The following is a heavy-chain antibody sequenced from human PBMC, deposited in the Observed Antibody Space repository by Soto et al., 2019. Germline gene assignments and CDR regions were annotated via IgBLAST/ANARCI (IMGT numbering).Heavy chain of an antibody. CDR2: IYDSGST. CDR1: GGSISSYY. Sequence: QVQLQESGPGLVKPSETLSLTCTVSGGSISSYYWSWIRQPPGKGLEWIGYIYDSGSTNYNPSLKSRVTISVDTSKNQFSLRLTSMTAADTAVYYCAAAPRYWGQGTLVTVSS. J-gene: IGHJ4*02. CDR3: AAAPRY. V-gene: IGHV4-59*01. D-gene: IGHD2-15*01.